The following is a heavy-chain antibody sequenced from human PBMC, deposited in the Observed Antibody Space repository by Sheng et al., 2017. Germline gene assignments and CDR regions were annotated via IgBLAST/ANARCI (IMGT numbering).Heavy chain of an antibody. Sequence: QVQLVQSGAEVKKPGSSVKVSCKASGGTFSSYAISWVRQAPGQGLEWMGGIIPIFGTANYAQKFQGRVTITADESTSTAYMELSSLRSEDTAVYYCARDLGAVAGTGDAFDIWGQGTMVTVSS. V-gene: IGHV1-69*13. CDR1: GGTFSSYA. CDR3: ARDLGAVAGTGDAFDI. D-gene: IGHD6-19*01. CDR2: IIPIFGTA. J-gene: IGHJ3*02.